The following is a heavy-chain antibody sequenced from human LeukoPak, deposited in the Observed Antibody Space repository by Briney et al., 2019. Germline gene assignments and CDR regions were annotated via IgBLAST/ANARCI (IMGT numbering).Heavy chain of an antibody. J-gene: IGHJ1*01. CDR3: ARGGGYCSGGSCNPEYFQH. CDR2: MNPNSGNT. Sequence: ASVKVSCKASGYTFTSYDINWVRQATGQGLEWMGWMNPNSGNTGYAQKFQGRVTITRNTSISTAYMDLSSLRSEDTAVYYCARGGGYCSGGSCNPEYFQHWGQGTLVTVSS. V-gene: IGHV1-8*03. D-gene: IGHD2-15*01. CDR1: GYTFTSYD.